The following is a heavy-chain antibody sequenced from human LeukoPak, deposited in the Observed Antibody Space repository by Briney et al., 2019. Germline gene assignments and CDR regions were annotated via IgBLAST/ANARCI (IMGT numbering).Heavy chain of an antibody. V-gene: IGHV3-48*03. D-gene: IGHD6-19*01. CDR2: ISGSSSTI. CDR3: VISSGWKGGYYFDF. CDR1: GFTFSSYE. J-gene: IGHJ4*02. Sequence: PGGSLRLSCAGSGFTFSSYEMNWVRQAPGKGLEWVPYISGSSSTIYYADSVTGRFTISRDNAKNSPYLQMNSLRAEDTGVYYCVISSGWKGGYYFDFWGQGTLVTVSA.